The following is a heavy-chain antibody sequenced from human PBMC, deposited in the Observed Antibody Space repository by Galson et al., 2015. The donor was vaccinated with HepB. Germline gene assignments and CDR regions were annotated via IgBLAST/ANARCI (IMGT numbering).Heavy chain of an antibody. CDR1: GYTFTSYA. V-gene: IGHV1-3*01. Sequence: SVKVSCKASGYTFTSYAMHWVRQAPGQRLEWMGWINAGNGNTKYSQKFQGRVTITRDTSASTAYMELSSLRSEDTAVYYCAREVTGYCSGGSCYPASLDPWGQGTLVTVSS. J-gene: IGHJ5*02. CDR2: INAGNGNT. CDR3: AREVTGYCSGGSCYPASLDP. D-gene: IGHD2-15*01.